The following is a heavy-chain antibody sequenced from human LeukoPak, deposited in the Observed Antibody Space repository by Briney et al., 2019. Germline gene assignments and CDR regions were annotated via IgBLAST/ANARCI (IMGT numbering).Heavy chain of an antibody. Sequence: SETLSLTCAVYGGSFSGYYWSWIRQPPGKGLEWIGGINHSGSTNYNPSLKSRVTISVDTSKNQFSLKLSSVTAADTAVYYCAGRGWAAGNYWGREPWSPSPQ. J-gene: IGHJ4*02. V-gene: IGHV4-34*01. D-gene: IGHD6-13*01. CDR2: INHSGST. CDR1: GGSFSGYY. CDR3: AGRGWAAGNY.